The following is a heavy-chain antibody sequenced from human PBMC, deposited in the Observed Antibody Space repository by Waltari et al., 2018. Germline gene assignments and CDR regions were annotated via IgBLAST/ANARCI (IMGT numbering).Heavy chain of an antibody. CDR2: INHRGST. Sequence: QVQLQQWGAGLLKPSETLSLTCAVYGGSFSGYYWSWIRQPPGKGLEWIGEINHRGSTNNTPSLKSRVTISVDTSKNQFSLKLSSVTAADTAVYYCASDDENSSSSLFSWGQGTLVTVSS. CDR1: GGSFSGYY. CDR3: ASDDENSSSSLFS. D-gene: IGHD6-6*01. J-gene: IGHJ5*02. V-gene: IGHV4-34*01.